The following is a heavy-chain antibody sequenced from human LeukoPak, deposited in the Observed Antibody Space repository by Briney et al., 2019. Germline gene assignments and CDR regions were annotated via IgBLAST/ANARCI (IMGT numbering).Heavy chain of an antibody. J-gene: IGHJ3*02. CDR2: INPNSGGT. V-gene: IGHV1-2*06. CDR3: AGDRDCSGGSCVDI. CDR1: GYTFTGYY. D-gene: IGHD2-15*01. Sequence: ASVKVPCKASGYTFTGYYMHWVRQAPGQGLEWMGRINPNSGGTNYAQKFQGRVTMTRDTSISTAYMELSRLRSDDTAVYYCAGDRDCSGGSCVDIWGQGTMVTVSS.